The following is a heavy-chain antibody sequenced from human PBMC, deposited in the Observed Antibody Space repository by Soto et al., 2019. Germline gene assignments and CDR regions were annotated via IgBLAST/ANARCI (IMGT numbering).Heavy chain of an antibody. D-gene: IGHD3-10*01. CDR1: GYGFTTYG. CDR2: ISAHNGNT. V-gene: IGHV1-18*01. CDR3: VRGRYGEY. J-gene: IGHJ4*02. Sequence: QVHLVQSGAEVKKPGASVKGSCKGSGYGFTTYGNTWGRQAPGQRLEWMAWISAHNGNTNYAQKLQGRVTVTRDTSTSTAYMELRSLRSDDTAVYYCVRGRYGEYWGQGAMVTVSS.